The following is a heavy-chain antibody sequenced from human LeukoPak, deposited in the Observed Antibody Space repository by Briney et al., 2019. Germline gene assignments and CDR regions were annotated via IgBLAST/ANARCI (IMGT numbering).Heavy chain of an antibody. CDR1: GYTFTTYW. J-gene: IGHJ4*02. V-gene: IGHV5-51*01. CDR3: ARRVNGQLIVYFDY. CDR2: IYSGDSDT. Sequence: GESLKISCKGSGYTFTTYWIGWVRQMPGKGLEWMGIIYSGDSDTRYSPSFQGQVTISADKSISTAYLQWSSLKALDTAMYYCARRVNGQLIVYFDYWGQGTLVTVSS. D-gene: IGHD3-16*02.